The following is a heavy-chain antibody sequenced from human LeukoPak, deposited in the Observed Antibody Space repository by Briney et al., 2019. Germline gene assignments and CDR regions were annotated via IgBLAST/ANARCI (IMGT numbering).Heavy chain of an antibody. V-gene: IGHV4-30-4*01. D-gene: IGHD3-10*01. CDR2: IYYSGST. Sequence: SETLSLTCTVSGGSISSGYYYWSWIRQPPGKGLEWLGFIYYSGSTYYNPSLKSPFTISVDTSKNQLSLKLRSVTAAATAVYYCASHGYGSGSFYFDYWGQGTLVTVSS. J-gene: IGHJ4*02. CDR1: GGSISSGYYY. CDR3: ASHGYGSGSFYFDY.